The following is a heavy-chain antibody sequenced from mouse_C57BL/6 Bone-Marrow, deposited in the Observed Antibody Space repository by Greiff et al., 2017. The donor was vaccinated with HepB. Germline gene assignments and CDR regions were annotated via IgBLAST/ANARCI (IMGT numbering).Heavy chain of an antibody. D-gene: IGHD2-3*01. Sequence: EVQVVESGGGLVKPGGSLKLSCAASGFTFSSYAMSWVRQTPEKRLEWVATISDGGSYTYYPDNVKGRFTISRDNAKNNLYLQMSHLKSEDTAMYYCARDRGGYFPMDYWGQGTSVTVSS. CDR2: ISDGGSYT. J-gene: IGHJ4*01. CDR1: GFTFSSYA. CDR3: ARDRGGYFPMDY. V-gene: IGHV5-4*01.